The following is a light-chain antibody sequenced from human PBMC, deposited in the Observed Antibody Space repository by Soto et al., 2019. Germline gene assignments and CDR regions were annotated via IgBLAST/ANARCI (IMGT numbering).Light chain of an antibody. CDR1: QGISSTY. V-gene: IGKV1-9*01. Sequence: DIQMTQSPSSLSASVGDRVTITCRASQGISSTYLAWYQQTPGKAPKILIYAASTLQSGVPSRFSGRGSGTDFTLTISSPQPEDFATYYCQQLNSYPLTFGGGTKVDIK. CDR3: QQLNSYPLT. J-gene: IGKJ4*01. CDR2: AAS.